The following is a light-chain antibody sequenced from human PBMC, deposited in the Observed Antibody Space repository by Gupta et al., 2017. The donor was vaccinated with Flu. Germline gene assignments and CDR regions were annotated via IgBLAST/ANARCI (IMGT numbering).Light chain of an antibody. V-gene: IGKV3-20*01. CDR1: QSVSSTY. CDR2: GIS. Sequence: SPGERATLSCRASQSVSSTYLAWYQQKPGQGPRLLIYGISNRATGIPDRFSGSGSGTDFTLTINRLEPEDFAVYYCQQYSSPPLTFGQGTRLEIK. J-gene: IGKJ5*01. CDR3: QQYSSPPLT.